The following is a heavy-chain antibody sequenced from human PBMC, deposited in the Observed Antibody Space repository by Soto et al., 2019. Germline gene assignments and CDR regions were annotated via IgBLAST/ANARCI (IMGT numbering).Heavy chain of an antibody. CDR1: GLNFNIHS. J-gene: IGHJ2*01. D-gene: IGHD4-4*01. V-gene: IGHV3-48*02. Sequence: EVQLVESGGGFVQPWGSLSLSCAASGLNFNIHSMNWVRQAPGRGLEWVSYIRSSSTTIYYADSVKGRFTISRADGKNSVFLQMSSLTDEDTAVYYCARETTPEKIEYYLDLWGRGTVVTVSS. CDR3: ARETTPEKIEYYLDL. CDR2: IRSSSTTI.